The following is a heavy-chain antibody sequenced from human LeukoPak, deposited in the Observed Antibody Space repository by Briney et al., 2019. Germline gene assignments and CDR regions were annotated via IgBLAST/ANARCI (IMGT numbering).Heavy chain of an antibody. D-gene: IGHD1-26*01. V-gene: IGHV4-59*08. CDR1: GGSISSYY. J-gene: IGHJ4*02. CDR2: IYYSGTT. CDR3: ARQVGAIDY. Sequence: SETLSLTCTVSGGSISSYYWSWIRQPPGKGLEWIGYIYYSGTTNYNPSLRSRVTISVDTSKNQFSLKLSSVTAADTAVYFCARQVGAIDYWGQGALVTVSS.